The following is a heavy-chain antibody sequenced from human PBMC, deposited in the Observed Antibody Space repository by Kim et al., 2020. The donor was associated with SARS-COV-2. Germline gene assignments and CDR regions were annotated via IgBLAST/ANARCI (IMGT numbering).Heavy chain of an antibody. CDR2: IYSGGT. D-gene: IGHD5-12*01. CDR3: ARDDPTRYADFDF. J-gene: IGHJ4*02. Sequence: GGSLRLSCAASGFTVRDNYMSWVRQTPGKGLEWVSTIYSGGTFYADSVKGRFTISRDISQNTVYLHMNSLGTEDTAVYFCARDDPTRYADFDFWGQGTLVTVSS. V-gene: IGHV3-66*01. CDR1: GFTVRDNY.